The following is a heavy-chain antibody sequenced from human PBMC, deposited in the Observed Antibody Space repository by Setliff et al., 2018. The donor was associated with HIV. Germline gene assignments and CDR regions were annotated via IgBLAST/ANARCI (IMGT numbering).Heavy chain of an antibody. J-gene: IGHJ6*03. Sequence: GGSLRLSCAASGFTFSDHYMDWVRQAPGKGLEWVGRTRNKVNSYTTEYAASVKGRFTISRDDSKNSLYLQMNSLKTEDTAVYYCARGRLLWSGSYYYYYMDVWGKGATVTVSS. V-gene: IGHV3-72*01. CDR1: GFTFSDHY. CDR2: TRNKVNSYTT. D-gene: IGHD3-10*01. CDR3: ARGRLLWSGSYYYYYMDV.